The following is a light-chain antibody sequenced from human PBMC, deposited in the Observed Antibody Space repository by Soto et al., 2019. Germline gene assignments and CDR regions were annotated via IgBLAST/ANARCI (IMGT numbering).Light chain of an antibody. V-gene: IGLV2-8*01. J-gene: IGLJ1*01. CDR1: SSDVGGYNY. CDR3: SSHAGSKRV. Sequence: ALAQPASVSGSPGQSITISCTGTSSDVGGYNYVSWYQQHPGKAPKLMIYDVNKRPSGVPDRFSGSKSGNTASLTVSELQAEDEGDYYCSSHAGSKRVFGTGTKVPVL. CDR2: DVN.